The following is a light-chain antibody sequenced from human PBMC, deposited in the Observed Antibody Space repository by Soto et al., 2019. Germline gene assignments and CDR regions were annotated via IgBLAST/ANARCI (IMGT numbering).Light chain of an antibody. CDR1: QSVSSK. J-gene: IGKJ3*01. CDR2: GAS. Sequence: EIVMTQSPATQSVSPGERATLSCRASQSVSSKLVWYQQKPGQAPRLFIYGASTRATGIPARVSGSGSGTEFTLTISSLQSEYSAVYYCQQYNNWPPTFGPGTKVDIK. V-gene: IGKV3-15*01. CDR3: QQYNNWPPT.